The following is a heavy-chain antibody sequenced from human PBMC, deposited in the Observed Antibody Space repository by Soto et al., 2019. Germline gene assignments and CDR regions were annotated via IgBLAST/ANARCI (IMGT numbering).Heavy chain of an antibody. V-gene: IGHV4-34*01. CDR1: GGSFSGYY. Sequence: SETLSITCAVYGGSFSGYYWSWIRQPPGKGLEWIGEINHSGSTNYNPSLKSRVTISVDTSKNQFSLKLSSVTAADTAVYYCARRRDFGVVTISNYYYYGMDVWGQGTTVTVSS. J-gene: IGHJ6*02. D-gene: IGHD3-3*01. CDR2: INHSGST. CDR3: ARRRDFGVVTISNYYYYGMDV.